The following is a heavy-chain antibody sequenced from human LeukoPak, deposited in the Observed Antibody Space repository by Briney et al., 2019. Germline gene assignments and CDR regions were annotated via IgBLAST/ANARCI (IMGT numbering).Heavy chain of an antibody. V-gene: IGHV4-59*01. Sequence: PSETLSLTCTVSGGSITHSYWSWIRKPPGKGLEWIGYIYYSGPANYTPPLKSRVTISVDTSKNQFSMKLSSATGAETALYFFGRGDPQTKVPEGMDVWGQGTTVTVSS. CDR1: GGSITHSY. CDR2: IYYSGPA. D-gene: IGHD4/OR15-4a*01. CDR3: GRGDPQTKVPEGMDV. J-gene: IGHJ6*02.